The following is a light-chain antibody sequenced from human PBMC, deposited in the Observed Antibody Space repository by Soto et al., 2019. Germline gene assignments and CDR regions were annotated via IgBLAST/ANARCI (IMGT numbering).Light chain of an antibody. V-gene: IGLV2-23*02. CDR2: EVT. J-gene: IGLJ7*01. CDR3: CSYGGSTAV. CDR1: SSDVGSHNL. Sequence: QSALTQPASVSGSPGQSITISCTGTSSDVGSHNLVSWYQQHPGQAPKLMIYEVTKRPLGVSPRFSASKSGNTASLTIAGLQAEDDADYYCCSYGGSTAVFGGGTQLTVL.